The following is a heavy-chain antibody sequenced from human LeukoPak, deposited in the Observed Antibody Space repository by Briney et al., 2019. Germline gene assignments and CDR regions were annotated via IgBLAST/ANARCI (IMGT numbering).Heavy chain of an antibody. J-gene: IGHJ5*02. V-gene: IGHV3-53*01. CDR2: IYSGGST. CDR1: GFTVSSNY. CDR3: AKAILPAAFNWFDP. D-gene: IGHD2-2*01. Sequence: PGGSLRLSCAASGFTVSSNYMSWVRQAPGKGLEWVSVIYSGGSTYYADSVKGRFTISRDNSKNTLYLQMNSLRAEDTAVYYCAKAILPAAFNWFDPWGQGTLVAVSS.